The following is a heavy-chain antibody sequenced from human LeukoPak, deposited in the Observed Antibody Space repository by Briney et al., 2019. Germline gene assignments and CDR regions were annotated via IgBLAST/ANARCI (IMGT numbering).Heavy chain of an antibody. V-gene: IGHV3-21*01. CDR1: GFTFSSYS. Sequence: GGSLRLSCAASGFTFSSYSMTWVRQAPGKGLEWVSSISSSSSYIYYADSVRGRFTISRDNAKNSLYLQMNSLRAEDTAVYYCAREGTARPFDYWGQGTLVTVSS. J-gene: IGHJ4*02. D-gene: IGHD5-18*01. CDR3: AREGTARPFDY. CDR2: ISSSSSYI.